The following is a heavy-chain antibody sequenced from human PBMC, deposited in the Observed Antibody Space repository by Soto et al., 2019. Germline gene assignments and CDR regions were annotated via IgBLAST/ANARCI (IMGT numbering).Heavy chain of an antibody. CDR2: IYWSDTK. V-gene: IGHV2-5*01. CDR1: GFSLSTSGMG. J-gene: IGHJ4*02. CDR3: AHSIRGGYEPFDY. Sequence: QITLKESGPTLVKPTQTLTLTCTFSGFSLSTSGMGVGWIRQPPGKALEWLALIYWSDTKYYSPSLKSRLTITKDTANNRVVLTVTNMDPVDTATYYCAHSIRGGYEPFDYWGQGTLVTVSS. D-gene: IGHD6-19*01.